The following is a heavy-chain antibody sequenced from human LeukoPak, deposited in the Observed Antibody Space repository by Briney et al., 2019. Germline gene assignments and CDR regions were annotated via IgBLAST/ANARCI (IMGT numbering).Heavy chain of an antibody. CDR2: INHSGST. V-gene: IGHV4-39*07. CDR3: ARLRGSAY. Sequence: SETLSLTCTVSGGSISSSSYYWGWIRQPPGKGLEWIGEINHSGSTNYNPSLKSRVTISVDTSKNQFSLKLSSVTAADTAVYYCARLRGSAYWGQGTLVTVSS. J-gene: IGHJ4*02. CDR1: GGSISSSSYY. D-gene: IGHD3-10*01.